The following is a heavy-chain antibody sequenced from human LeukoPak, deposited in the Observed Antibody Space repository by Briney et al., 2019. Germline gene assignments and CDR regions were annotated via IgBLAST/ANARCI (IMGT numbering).Heavy chain of an antibody. V-gene: IGHV1-69*04. CDR1: GGTFSSYT. Sequence: GASVKVSCTASGGTFSSYTISWVRQAPGQGLEWMGRIIPILGIANYAQKFQGRVTITADKSTSTAYMELRSLRSDDTAVYYCARERVTAISPFDYWGQGTLVTVSS. CDR2: IIPILGIA. CDR3: ARERVTAISPFDY. D-gene: IGHD2-21*02. J-gene: IGHJ4*02.